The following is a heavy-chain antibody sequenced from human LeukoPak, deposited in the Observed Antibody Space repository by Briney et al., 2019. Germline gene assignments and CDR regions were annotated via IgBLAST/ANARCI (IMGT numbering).Heavy chain of an antibody. CDR3: AKDLLSGVLLFDY. CDR1: GFTFSSYG. Sequence: PGGSLRLSCAASGFTFSSYGMSWVRQAPGKGLEWVSAISGSGGSTYYADSVKGRFTISRDSSKNTLYLQMNSLRAEDTAVYYCAKDLLSGVLLFDYWGQGTLVTVSS. V-gene: IGHV3-23*01. J-gene: IGHJ4*02. D-gene: IGHD2/OR15-2a*01. CDR2: ISGSGGST.